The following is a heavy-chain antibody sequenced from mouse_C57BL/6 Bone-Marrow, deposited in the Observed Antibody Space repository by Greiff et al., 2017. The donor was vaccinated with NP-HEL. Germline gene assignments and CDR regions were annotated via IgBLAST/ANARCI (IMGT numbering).Heavy chain of an antibody. CDR2: IDPNSGGT. Sequence: QVQLQQPGAELVNPGASVKLSCKASGYTFTSYWMHWVKQRPGRGLEWIGRIDPNSGGTKYNEKFKSKATLTVDKPSSTAYMQLSSLTSEDSAVYYCARSGITTVVALYWYFDVWGTGTTVTVSS. CDR1: GYTFTSYW. V-gene: IGHV1-72*01. J-gene: IGHJ1*03. CDR3: ARSGITTVVALYWYFDV. D-gene: IGHD1-1*01.